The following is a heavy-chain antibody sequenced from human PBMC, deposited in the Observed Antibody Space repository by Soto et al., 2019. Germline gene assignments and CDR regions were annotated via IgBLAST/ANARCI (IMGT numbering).Heavy chain of an antibody. Sequence: QLQLQESGPGLVKPSETLSLICTVSGGSISGYFWSWVRQPAGKGLEWIGRIYSAGSTNYNPSLKSRVTMSVDTSQNLFSLKLTSVTAADTAMYYCVRGDVFDIWGRGTMVTVSS. CDR2: IYSAGST. CDR1: GGSISGYF. D-gene: IGHD3-16*01. V-gene: IGHV4-4*07. J-gene: IGHJ3*02. CDR3: VRGDVFDI.